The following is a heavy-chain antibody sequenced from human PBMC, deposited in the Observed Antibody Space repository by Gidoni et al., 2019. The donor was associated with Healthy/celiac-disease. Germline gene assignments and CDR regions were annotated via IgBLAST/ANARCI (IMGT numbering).Heavy chain of an antibody. V-gene: IGHV5-51*01. J-gene: IGHJ6*02. Sequence: EVQLVQSGAEVKKPGESLKISCKGSGYSFTSYWIGWVRQMPGKGLEWMGIIYPGDSDTRYSPSFQGQVTISADKSISTAYLQWSSLKASDTAMYYCARQGTYCSSTSCYPYYYYYGMDVWGQGTTVTVSS. CDR1: GYSFTSYW. D-gene: IGHD2-2*01. CDR3: ARQGTYCSSTSCYPYYYYYGMDV. CDR2: IYPGDSDT.